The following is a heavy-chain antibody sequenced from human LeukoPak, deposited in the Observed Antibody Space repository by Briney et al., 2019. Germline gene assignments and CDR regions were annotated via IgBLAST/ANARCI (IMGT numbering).Heavy chain of an antibody. D-gene: IGHD6-19*01. Sequence: PGGSLRLSCAASGFSFSSDGMHWVRRAPGKGLEWVAVISYDGTKKVYRDSVRGRFTISRDNSKNTLYLQMHTLRVEDTAVYHCVKEQSSGYYRVADYWGQGTLVTVSS. J-gene: IGHJ4*02. CDR1: GFSFSSDG. CDR2: ISYDGTKK. CDR3: VKEQSSGYYRVADY. V-gene: IGHV3-30*18.